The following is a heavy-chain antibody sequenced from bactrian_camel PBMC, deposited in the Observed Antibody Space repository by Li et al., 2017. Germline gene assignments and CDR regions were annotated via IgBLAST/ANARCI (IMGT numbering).Heavy chain of an antibody. CDR3: AAECRALEADYSDYESGPQILGLREYEYDV. J-gene: IGHJ4*01. V-gene: IGHV3S53*01. D-gene: IGHD4*01. CDR2: IDSYGST. CDR1: GYTYTSAC. Sequence: HVQLVESGGGSVQAGGSLRLSCVGSGYTYTSACMGWIRQAPGKEREGVAVIDSYGSTSYADSVKGRFTISQDNAKSTVYLQMNSLKPEDTAMYYCAAECRALEADYSDYESGPQILGLREYEYDVWGQGTQVTVS.